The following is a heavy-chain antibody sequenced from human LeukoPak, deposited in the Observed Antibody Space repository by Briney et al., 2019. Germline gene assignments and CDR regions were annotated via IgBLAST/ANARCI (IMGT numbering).Heavy chain of an antibody. J-gene: IGHJ4*02. V-gene: IGHV3-23*01. CDR2: ISGSGSNT. D-gene: IGHD1-7*01. Sequence: PGGSLRLSCAASGFTFTTYGMNWVRQAPGKGLEWVSGISGSGSNTYYADSVKGRLTTSRDNSKNTLYLQMNSLRAEDTAVYYCARDRAWELHPEGYWGQGTLVTVSS. CDR3: ARDRAWELHPEGY. CDR1: GFTFTTYG.